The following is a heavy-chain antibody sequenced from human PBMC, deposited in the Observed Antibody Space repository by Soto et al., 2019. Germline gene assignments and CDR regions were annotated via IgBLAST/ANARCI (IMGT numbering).Heavy chain of an antibody. CDR2: INRTGGT. V-gene: IGHV4-34*01. J-gene: IGHJ5*02. D-gene: IGHD3-3*01. Sequence: NWIRQPPGKGLEWIGEINRTGGTHYNPSLKSRVTMSVDTSKNQFSLRLSSVTAADTAIYYCATRITVFGLLIPPFDPWGQGTQVTVSS. CDR3: ATRITVFGLLIPPFDP.